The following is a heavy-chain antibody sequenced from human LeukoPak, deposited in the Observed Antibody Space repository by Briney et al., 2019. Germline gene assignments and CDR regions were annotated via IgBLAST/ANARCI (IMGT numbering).Heavy chain of an antibody. CDR2: ISSSSSYM. V-gene: IGHV3-21*01. CDR3: ARGRAGYYFDY. J-gene: IGHJ4*02. CDR1: GFTFSSYS. Sequence: NTGGSLRLSCAASGFTFSSYSMNWVRQAPGKGLEWVSSISSSSSYMYYADSVKGRFTISKDNAKNSLYLQMNSLRAEDTAVYYCARGRAGYYFDYWGQGTLVTVSS. D-gene: IGHD1-14*01.